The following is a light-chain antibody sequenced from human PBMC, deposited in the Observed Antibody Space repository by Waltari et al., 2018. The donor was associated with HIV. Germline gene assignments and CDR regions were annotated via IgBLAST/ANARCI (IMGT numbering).Light chain of an antibody. CDR1: SANIGSRT. J-gene: IGLJ1*01. V-gene: IGLV1-44*01. Sequence: QSVLTQPPSASGTPGQRVTISCSGSSANIGSRTVSWYQQLPVTAPKLLIHSNNQRPSGVPDRFSGSKSGTSASLAITGLQAEDEADYYCQSYDSSLRGYAFGTGTKVSVL. CDR2: SNN. CDR3: QSYDSSLRGYA.